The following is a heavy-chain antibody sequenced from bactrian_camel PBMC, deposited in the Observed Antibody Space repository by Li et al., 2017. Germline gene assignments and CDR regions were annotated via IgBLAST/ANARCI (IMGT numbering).Heavy chain of an antibody. CDR2: ISRGGGST. J-gene: IGHJ6*01. CDR3: VTDWNDGSWFDFGY. CDR1: GYTYSTYC. Sequence: VQLVESGGGSVQSGGSLRLSCAASGYTYSTYCMGWFRQAPGKGLEWVSGISRGGGSTYYADSVKGRFTISRDNAKNTLYLQMNNLKPEDAAVYYCVTDWNDGSWFDFGYWGQGTQVTVS. D-gene: IGHD6*01. V-gene: IGHV3S40*01.